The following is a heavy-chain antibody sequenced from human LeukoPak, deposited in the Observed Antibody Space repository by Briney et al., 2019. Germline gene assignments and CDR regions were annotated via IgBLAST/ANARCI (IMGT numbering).Heavy chain of an antibody. D-gene: IGHD1-26*01. J-gene: IGHJ3*02. Sequence: GGSLRLSCAASGFKFSSYSMKWVRQAPGKGLEWVSFISSSSTYINYADSVKGRFTISRDNAKNSLYLQMNSLRAEDTAVYYCARLCIVGTKSAFDIWGQGTMVTVSS. V-gene: IGHV3-21*01. CDR2: ISSSSTYI. CDR3: ARLCIVGTKSAFDI. CDR1: GFKFSSYS.